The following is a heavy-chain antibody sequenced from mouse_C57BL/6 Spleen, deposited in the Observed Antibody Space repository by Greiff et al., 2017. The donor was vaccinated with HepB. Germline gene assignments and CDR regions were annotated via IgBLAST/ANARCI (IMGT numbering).Heavy chain of an antibody. CDR2: ISSGSSTI. V-gene: IGHV5-17*01. Sequence: EVMLVESGGGLVKPGGSLKLSCAASGFTFSDYGMHWVRQAPEKGLEWVAYISSGSSTIYFADTVKGRFTISRDNAKNTLFLQMTSLRSEDTAMYYCARRGYYGSSYYAMDYWGQGTSVTVSS. D-gene: IGHD1-1*01. J-gene: IGHJ4*01. CDR3: ARRGYYGSSYYAMDY. CDR1: GFTFSDYG.